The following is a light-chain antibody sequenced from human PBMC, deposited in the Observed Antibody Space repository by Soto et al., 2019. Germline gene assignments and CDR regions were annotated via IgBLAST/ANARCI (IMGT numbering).Light chain of an antibody. V-gene: IGLV2-8*01. CDR1: STDVGGYDY. J-gene: IGLJ1*01. CDR2: EVN. Sequence: QSALTQPPSASGSPGQSVTISCTGTSTDVGGYDYVSWYQQHPGKVPKLMIYEVNKRPSGGPDRFSGSKSGNTASLAVSGLQPEDEADYYCTSYAGGNNVFGTGTKVTVL. CDR3: TSYAGGNNV.